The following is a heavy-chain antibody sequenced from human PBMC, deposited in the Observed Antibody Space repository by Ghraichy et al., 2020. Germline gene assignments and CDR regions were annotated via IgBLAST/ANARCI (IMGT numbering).Heavy chain of an antibody. CDR1: GFTFSSYS. V-gene: IGHV3-21*01. CDR2: ISSSSSYI. Sequence: GESLNISCAASGFTFSSYSMNWVRQAPGKGLEWVSSISSSSSYIYYADSVKGRFTISRDNAKNSLYLQMNSLRAEDTAVYYCVRYMWYGIYRYYGMDVWGQGTTVTVSS. CDR3: VRYMWYGIYRYYGMDV. D-gene: IGHD3-16*02. J-gene: IGHJ6*02.